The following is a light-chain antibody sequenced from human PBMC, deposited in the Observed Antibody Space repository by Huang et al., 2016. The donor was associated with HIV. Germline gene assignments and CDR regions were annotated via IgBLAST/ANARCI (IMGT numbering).Light chain of an antibody. CDR1: QGISSY. J-gene: IGKJ1*01. CDR3: QQLNSYPWT. CDR2: DAS. Sequence: IQLTQSPSSLSASVSDRVTISCRASQGISSYLAWYQQKPGKAPKLLIHDASNLQGGVPSRFSGSGYGTDFTLTISSLQPEDFATYYCQQLNSYPWTFGQGTKLEIK. V-gene: IGKV1-9*01.